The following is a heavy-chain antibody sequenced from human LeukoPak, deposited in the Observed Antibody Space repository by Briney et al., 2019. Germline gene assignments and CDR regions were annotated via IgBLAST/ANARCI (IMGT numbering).Heavy chain of an antibody. CDR3: ARRVRFSNGIDV. CDR1: GGSISSYY. J-gene: IGHJ6*02. V-gene: IGHV4-59*08. Sequence: PSETLSLTCTVSGGSISSYYWSWIRQPPGKGLEWIGYIYYSGSTNYNPSLKSRVTISVDTSKNQFSLKLSSVTAADTAVYYCARRVRFSNGIDVWGQGTTVTVSS. CDR2: IYYSGST.